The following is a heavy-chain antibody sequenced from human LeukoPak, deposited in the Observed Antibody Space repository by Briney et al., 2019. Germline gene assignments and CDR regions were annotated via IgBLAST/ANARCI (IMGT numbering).Heavy chain of an antibody. CDR2: INAGNGNT. D-gene: IGHD3-10*01. CDR1: GYIFTSYA. Sequence: ASVKVSCKASGYIFTSYAMHWVRQAPGQRLEWMGWINAGNGNTKYSQKFQGRVTITRDTSASTAYMELSSLRSEDTAVYYCASIYGSGSYPEIWGQGTLVTVSS. J-gene: IGHJ4*02. CDR3: ASIYGSGSYPEI. V-gene: IGHV1-3*01.